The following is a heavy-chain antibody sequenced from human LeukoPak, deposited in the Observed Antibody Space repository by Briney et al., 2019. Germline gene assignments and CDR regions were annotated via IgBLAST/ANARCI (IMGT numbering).Heavy chain of an antibody. CDR1: GFTFSSYA. D-gene: IGHD5-12*01. CDR3: AKLRVDAYDSPNDS. CDR2: ISGSGGST. J-gene: IGHJ4*02. Sequence: QPGGSLRLSCAASGFTFSSYAMSWVRQAPGKGLEWVSAISGSGGSTFYTDSVKGRFTISRDNSRSALYLQMNSLRTDDTALYYCAKLRVDAYDSPNDSWGQGILVTVSS. V-gene: IGHV3-23*01.